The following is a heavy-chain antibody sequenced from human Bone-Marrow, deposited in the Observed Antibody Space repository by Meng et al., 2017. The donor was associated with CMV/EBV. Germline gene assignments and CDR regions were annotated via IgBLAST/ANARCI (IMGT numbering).Heavy chain of an antibody. CDR2: IYSGGSST. V-gene: IGHV3-23*03. CDR3: AKLSPARYFDY. Sequence: GESLKISCAASGFTFSSYAMSWVRQAPGKGLEWVSVIYSGGSSTYYADSVKGRFTISRDNSKNTLHLQMNSLRAEDTAVYYCAKLSPARYFDYWGQGTLVTGSS. D-gene: IGHD3-16*02. CDR1: GFTFSSYA. J-gene: IGHJ4*02.